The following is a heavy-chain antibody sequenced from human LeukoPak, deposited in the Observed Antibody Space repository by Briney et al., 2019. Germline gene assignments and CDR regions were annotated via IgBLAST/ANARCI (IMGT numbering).Heavy chain of an antibody. J-gene: IGHJ4*02. CDR3: ARGSPSRYHYGRSGYYGGYFDS. CDR2: ISAYNGNT. CDR1: GYTFTIYG. Sequence: ASVKVSCKASGYTFTIYGITWVRQAPGQGLEWMGWISAYNGNTHYAQKLQGRVTMTTDTSTSTAYMELRSLRSDDTAVYYCARGSPSRYHYGRSGYYGGYFDSWGQGTLVTVSS. V-gene: IGHV1-18*01. D-gene: IGHD3-22*01.